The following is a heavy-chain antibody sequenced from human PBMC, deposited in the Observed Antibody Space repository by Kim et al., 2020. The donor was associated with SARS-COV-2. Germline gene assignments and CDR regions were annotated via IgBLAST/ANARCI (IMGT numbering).Heavy chain of an antibody. CDR2: INAANGNT. CDR3: ARGPQSAYSGYDY. CDR1: GFTFTSYS. J-gene: IGHJ4*02. V-gene: IGHV1-3*01. Sequence: ASVKVSCKASGFTFTSYSIHWVRQAPGQGLEWMGWINAANGNTQFSEKFQGRVSITRDTSATTAYLELSRLTSADTAHYFCARGPQSAYSGYDYWGQGTLVTVSS. D-gene: IGHD5-12*01.